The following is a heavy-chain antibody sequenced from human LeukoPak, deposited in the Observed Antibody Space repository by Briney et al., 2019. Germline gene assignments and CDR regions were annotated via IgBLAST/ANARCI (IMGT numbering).Heavy chain of an antibody. CDR2: ISSSSSYI. CDR1: GFTFSSYS. D-gene: IGHD2-2*02. CDR3: ARGRDCSSTSCYTPSQH. J-gene: IGHJ1*01. V-gene: IGHV3-21*01. Sequence: PGGSLRLSCAASGFTFSSYSMNWVRQAPGKGLEWVSSISSSSSYIYYADSVEGRFTISRDNAKNSLYLQMNSLRAEDTAVYYCARGRDCSSTSCYTPSQHWGQGTLVTVSS.